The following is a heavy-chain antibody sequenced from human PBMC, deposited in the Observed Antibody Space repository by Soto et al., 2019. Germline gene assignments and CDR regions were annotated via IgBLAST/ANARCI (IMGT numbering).Heavy chain of an antibody. J-gene: IGHJ4*02. CDR1: GXTFSSYA. CDR2: ISSNGGST. D-gene: IGHD6-13*01. CDR3: VKELPMAAGLDY. Sequence: HPXGSLRLSCSASGXTFSSYAMHWVRQAPGKGLEYVSAISSNGGSTYYADYVKGRFTISRDNSNNTLYLQMSSLRAEDTAVYYCVKELPMAAGLDYWGQGTLVTVSS. V-gene: IGHV3-64D*06.